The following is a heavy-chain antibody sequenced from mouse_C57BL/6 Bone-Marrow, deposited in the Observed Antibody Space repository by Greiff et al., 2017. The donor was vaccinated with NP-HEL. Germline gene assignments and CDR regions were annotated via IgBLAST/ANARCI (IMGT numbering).Heavy chain of an antibody. CDR1: GYTFTSYW. CDR3: ARASFTTVRDFDY. CDR2: IDPNSGGT. V-gene: IGHV1-72*01. J-gene: IGHJ2*01. D-gene: IGHD1-1*01. Sequence: VQLQQPGAELVMPGASVKLSCKASGYTFTSYWMHWVKQRPGRGLEWIGRIDPNSGGTKYNEKFKSKATLTVDKPSSTAYMQLSSLTSEDSAVYYCARASFTTVRDFDYWGQGTTLTVSS.